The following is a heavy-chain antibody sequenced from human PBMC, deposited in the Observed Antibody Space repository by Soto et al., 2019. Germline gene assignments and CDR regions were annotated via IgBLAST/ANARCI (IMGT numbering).Heavy chain of an antibody. Sequence: PSETLSLTCAVYGGSFSGYYWSWIRQPPGKGLEWIGEINHSGSTNYNPSLKSRVTISVDTSKNQFSLKLSSVTAADTAVYYCATLYSGSYYWFDPWGQGTLVTVSS. CDR1: GGSFSGYY. J-gene: IGHJ5*02. CDR3: ATLYSGSYYWFDP. CDR2: INHSGST. D-gene: IGHD1-26*01. V-gene: IGHV4-34*01.